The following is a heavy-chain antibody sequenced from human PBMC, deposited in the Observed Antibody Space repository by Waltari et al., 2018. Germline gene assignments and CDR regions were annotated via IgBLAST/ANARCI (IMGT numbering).Heavy chain of an antibody. CDR2: LSGSASAI. V-gene: IGHV3-48*04. CDR3: ARDRGGDSSGLSPDAFDY. J-gene: IGHJ4*02. Sequence: EVQLVESGGGLVQPGGSLRLSCAASGFTFSRYSMNWVRQAPGKGREWVSYLSGSASAIYYADSVKGRFTISRDNAKSSLFLHMTSLRAEDTAVYYCARDRGGDSSGLSPDAFDYWGQGTLVTVAP. D-gene: IGHD3-22*01. CDR1: GFTFSRYS.